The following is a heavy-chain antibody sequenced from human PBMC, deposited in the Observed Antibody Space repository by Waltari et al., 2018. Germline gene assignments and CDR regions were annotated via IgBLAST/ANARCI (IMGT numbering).Heavy chain of an antibody. CDR3: ARALAVAGHTTIDY. CDR1: GYTFTGYY. CDR2: INPNSGGT. Sequence: QVQLVQSGAEVKKPGASVKVSCKASGYTFTGYYMHWVRQAPGQGLGWMGRINPNSGGTNYAQKFQGRVTMTRDTSISTAYMELSRLRSDDTAVYYCARALAVAGHTTIDYWGQGTLVTVSS. V-gene: IGHV1-2*06. J-gene: IGHJ4*02. D-gene: IGHD6-19*01.